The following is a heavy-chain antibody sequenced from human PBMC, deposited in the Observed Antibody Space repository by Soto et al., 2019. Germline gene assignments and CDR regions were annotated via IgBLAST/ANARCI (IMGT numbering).Heavy chain of an antibody. Sequence: QVQLVQSGAEVKKPGSSVKVSCKASGGTFSSYTISWVRQAPGQGLAWMGRIIPILGIANYAQKFQGRVTITADKSTSTAYMELSSLRSEDTAVYYCAREQQLVNNWFDPWGQGTLVTVSS. CDR2: IIPILGIA. D-gene: IGHD6-13*01. J-gene: IGHJ5*02. V-gene: IGHV1-69*08. CDR1: GGTFSSYT. CDR3: AREQQLVNNWFDP.